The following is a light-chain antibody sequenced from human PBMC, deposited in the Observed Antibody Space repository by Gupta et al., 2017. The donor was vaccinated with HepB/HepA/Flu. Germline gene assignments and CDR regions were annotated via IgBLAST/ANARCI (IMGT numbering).Light chain of an antibody. CDR1: QSISSY. Sequence: DIQMTQSPSSLSASVGDRVTITCRASQSISSYLNWYQQIPGKAPKLLIYTASSVQSGVPSRFSGSGSGTDFTLSISSRQPEDFATYYCQQRDSSPWTFGQGTKVEIK. CDR3: QQRDSSPWT. J-gene: IGKJ1*01. V-gene: IGKV1-39*01. CDR2: TAS.